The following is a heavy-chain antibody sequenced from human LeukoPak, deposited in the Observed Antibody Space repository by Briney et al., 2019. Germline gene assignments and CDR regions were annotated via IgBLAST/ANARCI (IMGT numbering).Heavy chain of an antibody. CDR3: AQGGPPFDY. CDR1: GFTFSSYW. J-gene: IGHJ4*02. Sequence: GGSLRLSCGASGFTFSSYWMSWVRQVPGKGLEWVATIKEDGSEKYYVDSVKGRFTISRDNAKNSLYLQMNSLRAEDTAVYYCAQGGPPFDYWGQGTLVTVSS. V-gene: IGHV3-7*02. D-gene: IGHD3-16*01. CDR2: IKEDGSEK.